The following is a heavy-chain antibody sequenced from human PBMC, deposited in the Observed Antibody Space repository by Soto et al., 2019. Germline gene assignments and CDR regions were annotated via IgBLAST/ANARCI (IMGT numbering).Heavy chain of an antibody. CDR1: GFTFSSYA. Sequence: PGGSLRLSCAASGFTFSSYAMSWVRQAPGKGLEWVSAISGSGGSTYYADSVKGRFTISRDNSKNTLYLQMNSLRAEDTAVYYCAKEYLRYFDWLLTGYHFDYWGQGTLVTVSS. J-gene: IGHJ4*02. V-gene: IGHV3-23*01. CDR2: ISGSGGST. D-gene: IGHD3-9*01. CDR3: AKEYLRYFDWLLTGYHFDY.